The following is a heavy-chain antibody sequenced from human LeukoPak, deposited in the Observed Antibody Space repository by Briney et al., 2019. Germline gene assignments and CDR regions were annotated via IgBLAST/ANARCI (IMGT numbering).Heavy chain of an antibody. CDR2: IYYTGSI. CDR1: GGSISSYY. V-gene: IGHV4-59*01. D-gene: IGHD3-10*01. J-gene: IGHJ4*02. Sequence: PSETLSLTCTVSGGSISSYYWSWIRQPPGKGLEWIGYIYYTGSINYNPSLKSRVTISVDTSKNQFSLKLSSVTAADTAVYYCARGRNYYDSGRSSFDYWGQGILVTVSS. CDR3: ARGRNYYDSGRSSFDY.